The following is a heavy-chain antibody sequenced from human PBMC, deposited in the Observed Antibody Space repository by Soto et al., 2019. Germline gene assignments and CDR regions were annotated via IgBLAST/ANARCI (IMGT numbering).Heavy chain of an antibody. V-gene: IGHV3-53*02. Sequence: EVQLVETGGGLIQPGGSLRLSCAASGFTVSGNYMRWVRQAPGKGLEWVSVIYNGGGTYYAESVKGRFTISRDNSKNTLYLKMNGLKAEDTAVYYCASTRGSYGDYWGQGTLVTVSS. CDR1: GFTVSGNY. J-gene: IGHJ4*02. CDR3: ASTRGSYGDY. D-gene: IGHD1-26*01. CDR2: IYNGGGT.